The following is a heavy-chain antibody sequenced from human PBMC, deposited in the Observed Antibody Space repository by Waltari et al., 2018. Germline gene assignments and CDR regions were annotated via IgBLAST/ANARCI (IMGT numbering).Heavy chain of an antibody. V-gene: IGHV4-34*02. CDR3: VRLEDCSGPGGNCYSGDSFALDV. CDR2: SNHNGNI. CDR1: GGAFSGYY. Sequence: QVQLQQWGAGQLQPSETLSLTCAVSGGAFSGYYWGWIRTPPGKGLEWIGESNHNGNINYNPSLRSRVTMLIDTSRSQFSLKVNSVTAADTAVYYCVRLEDCSGPGGNCYSGDSFALDVWGQGTTVTVSS. J-gene: IGHJ6*02. D-gene: IGHD2-15*01.